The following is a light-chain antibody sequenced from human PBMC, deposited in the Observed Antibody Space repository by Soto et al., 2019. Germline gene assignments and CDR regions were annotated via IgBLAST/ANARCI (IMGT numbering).Light chain of an antibody. CDR2: DVS. Sequence: QSALTQPASVSGSPGQSITISCTGTSSDIGSYNSVSWYQQHPGKDPKLMIYDVSHRPSGVSNRFSGSKSGKTASLTISGLQAEDEADYYCSSYTISSLVFGGGTKLTVL. J-gene: IGLJ2*01. CDR3: SSYTISSLV. CDR1: SSDIGSYNS. V-gene: IGLV2-14*01.